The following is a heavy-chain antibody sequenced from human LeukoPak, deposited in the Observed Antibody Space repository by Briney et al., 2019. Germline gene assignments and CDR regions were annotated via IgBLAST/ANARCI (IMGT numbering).Heavy chain of an antibody. J-gene: IGHJ6*03. Sequence: GGSLRLSCAASGFTFSTYWMSWVRQAPGKGLEWVANIKQDGSEKNYVDSVKGRFTISRDNAKNSLYLQMNSLTAEDTAVSYCARNPPGIVGAPTHYCYYMDVWGRGTTVTISS. CDR1: GFTFSTYW. CDR2: IKQDGSEK. V-gene: IGHV3-7*01. D-gene: IGHD1-26*01. CDR3: ARNPPGIVGAPTHYCYYMDV.